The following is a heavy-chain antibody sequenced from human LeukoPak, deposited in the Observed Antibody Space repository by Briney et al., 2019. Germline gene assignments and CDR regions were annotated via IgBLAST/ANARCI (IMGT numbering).Heavy chain of an antibody. CDR2: MNPNSGNT. D-gene: IGHD6-13*01. CDR3: ARGGIAAAGRRGRYNWFDP. CDR1: GYTFTSYD. Sequence: ASVKVSCKASGYTFTSYDINWVRQATGQGLEWMGWMNPNSGNTGYAQKFQGRVTMTRYTSISTAYMELSSLRSEDTAVYYCARGGIAAAGRRGRYNWFDPWGQGTLVTVSS. V-gene: IGHV1-8*01. J-gene: IGHJ5*02.